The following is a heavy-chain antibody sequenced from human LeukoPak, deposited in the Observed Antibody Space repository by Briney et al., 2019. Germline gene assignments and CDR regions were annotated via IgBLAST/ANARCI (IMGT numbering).Heavy chain of an antibody. Sequence: NTGGSLRHSCAASGFTFSDYYMSWIRQAPGKGLEWVSYISSSGSTIYYADSVKGRFTISRDNAKNSLYLQMNSLRAEDTAVYYCARGGFYYDSSGYYRIDYWGQGTLVTVSS. CDR1: GFTFSDYY. CDR2: ISSSGSTI. D-gene: IGHD3-22*01. V-gene: IGHV3-11*01. CDR3: ARGGFYYDSSGYYRIDY. J-gene: IGHJ4*02.